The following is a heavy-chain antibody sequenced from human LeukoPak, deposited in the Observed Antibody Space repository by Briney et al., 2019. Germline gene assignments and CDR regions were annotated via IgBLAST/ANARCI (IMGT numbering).Heavy chain of an antibody. J-gene: IGHJ4*02. V-gene: IGHV1-69*13. CDR2: IIPIFGTA. CDR3: ARGGWSGRWATHFDY. D-gene: IGHD3-3*01. CDR1: GGTFSSYA. Sequence: ASVKVSCKAPGGTFSSYAISWVRQAPGQGLEWMGGIIPIFGTANYAQKFQGRVTITADESTSTAYMELSSLRSEDTAVYYCARGGWSGRWATHFDYWGQGTLVTVSS.